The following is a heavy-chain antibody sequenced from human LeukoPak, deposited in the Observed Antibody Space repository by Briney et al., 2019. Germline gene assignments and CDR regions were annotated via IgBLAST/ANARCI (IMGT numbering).Heavy chain of an antibody. CDR3: AREKTAAGTGY. CDR1: GYSISSGYY. D-gene: IGHD6-13*01. V-gene: IGHV4-38-2*02. CDR2: IYHSGST. J-gene: IGHJ4*02. Sequence: SETLSLTCTVSGYSISSGYYWGWIRQPPGKGLEWIGSIYHSGSTYYNPSLKSRVTISVDTSKNQFSPKLSSVTAADTAVYYCAREKTAAGTGYWGQGILVTVSS.